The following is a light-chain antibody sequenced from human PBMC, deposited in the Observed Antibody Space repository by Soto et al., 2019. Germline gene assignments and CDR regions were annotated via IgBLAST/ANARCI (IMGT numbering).Light chain of an antibody. J-gene: IGKJ4*01. CDR3: QQRSNWPPALT. CDR1: HSVSSY. Sequence: EIVLTQSPATLSLSPGARTTLSCRASHSVSSYLDWYQQKPGQAPRLLIYDASNRATGIPARFSGSGSGTDFTLTISSLEPEDFAVYYCQQRSNWPPALTFGGGTKVEIK. CDR2: DAS. V-gene: IGKV3-11*01.